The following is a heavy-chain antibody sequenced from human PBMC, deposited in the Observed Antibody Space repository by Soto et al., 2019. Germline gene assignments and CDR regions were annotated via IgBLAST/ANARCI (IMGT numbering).Heavy chain of an antibody. J-gene: IGHJ5*02. V-gene: IGHV1-69*13. D-gene: IGHD3-22*01. CDR3: ASLKGPYYYDTSGYGTFNWFDP. CDR1: GGTFSSYA. CDR2: IIPIFGTA. Sequence: SVKVSCKASGGTFSSYAISWVRQAPGQGLEWMGGIIPIFGTANYAQKFQGRVTITADESTSTAYMELSSLRSEDTAVYYCASLKGPYYYDTSGYGTFNWFDPWGQGTLVTVSS.